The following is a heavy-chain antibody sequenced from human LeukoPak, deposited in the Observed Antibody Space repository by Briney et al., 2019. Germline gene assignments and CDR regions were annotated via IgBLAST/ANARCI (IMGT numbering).Heavy chain of an antibody. CDR1: GFTFSTYV. D-gene: IGHD2/OR15-2a*01. CDR3: ARVIISTKYYSGMDV. V-gene: IGHV3-30*03. Sequence: GGSLRLSCAGSGFTFSTYVIHWVRQTPGKGLEWAALISYDGNSKYYADSVKGRFTISRDNSKNTVYLQMDSLRPEDTAVYYGARVIISTKYYSGMDVWGQGTTVTVSS. J-gene: IGHJ6*02. CDR2: ISYDGNSK.